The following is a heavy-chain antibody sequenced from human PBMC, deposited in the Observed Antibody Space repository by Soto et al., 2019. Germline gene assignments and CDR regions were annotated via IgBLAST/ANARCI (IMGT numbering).Heavy chain of an antibody. CDR1: GYSFTSYW. J-gene: IGHJ4*02. CDR2: IYPGDSDT. V-gene: IGHV5-51*01. CDR3: ARLGSDIMITFGGVIAPYYFDY. D-gene: IGHD3-16*02. Sequence: GESLKISCKGSGYSFTSYWIGWVRQMPGKGLEWMGIIYPGDSDTRYSPSFQGQVTISADKSISTAYLQWSSLKASDTAMYYCARLGSDIMITFGGVIAPYYFDYWGQGTLVTVSS.